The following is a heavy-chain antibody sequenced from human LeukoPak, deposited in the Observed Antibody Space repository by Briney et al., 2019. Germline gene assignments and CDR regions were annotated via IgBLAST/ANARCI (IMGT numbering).Heavy chain of an antibody. CDR2: ISSSSSTI. CDR3: ARKRYDASWYTDY. J-gene: IGHJ4*02. V-gene: IGHV3-48*01. Sequence: GGSLRLSCAASGFTFSSYSMNWVRQAPGKGLEWVSYISSSSSTIYYADSVKGRFTISRDNAKNSLYLQMNSLRAEDTAMYYCARKRYDASWYTDYWGQGTLVTVSS. D-gene: IGHD6-13*01. CDR1: GFTFSSYS.